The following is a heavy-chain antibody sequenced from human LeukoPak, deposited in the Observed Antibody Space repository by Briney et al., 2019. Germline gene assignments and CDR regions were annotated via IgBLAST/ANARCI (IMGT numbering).Heavy chain of an antibody. J-gene: IGHJ4*02. CDR1: GFTFSSYG. V-gene: IGHV3-30*18. D-gene: IGHD3-22*01. CDR2: ISYDGSNK. CDR3: AKDSTYDSSGYLGGY. Sequence: GRSLRLSCAASGFTFSSYGMHWVRQAPGKGLEWVAVISYDGSNKYYADSVKGRFTISRDNSKNTLYLQMNSLRAEDTAVYYCAKDSTYDSSGYLGGYWGQGTLVTVSS.